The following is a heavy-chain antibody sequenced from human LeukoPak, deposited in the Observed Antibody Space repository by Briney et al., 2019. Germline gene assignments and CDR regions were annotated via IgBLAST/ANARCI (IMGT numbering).Heavy chain of an antibody. CDR2: TSSSSSTI. CDR3: ARLRYYGMDV. CDR1: GFTFIGYD. V-gene: IGHV3-48*04. Sequence: GGSLRLYCATSGFTFIGYDMSLVRQAPGKCLEWVSYTSSSSSTIYYADSVKSRFTISRDNAKNSLYLQMNSLRAEDTAVYYCARLRYYGMDVWGQGTTVTVSS. J-gene: IGHJ6*02.